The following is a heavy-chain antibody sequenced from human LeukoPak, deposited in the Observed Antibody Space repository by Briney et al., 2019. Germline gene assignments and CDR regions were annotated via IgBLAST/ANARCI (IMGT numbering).Heavy chain of an antibody. V-gene: IGHV1-46*01. D-gene: IGHD3-22*01. CDR3: AREYYYDSSGYHGYGWFDP. CDR2: INPSGGST. CDR1: GYTFTSYA. Sequence: ASVKVSCKASGYTFTSYAMHWVRQAPGQGLEWMGIINPSGGSTSYAQKFQGRVTMTRDMSTSTVYMELSSLRSEDTAVYYCAREYYYDSSGYHGYGWFDPWGQGTLVTVSS. J-gene: IGHJ5*02.